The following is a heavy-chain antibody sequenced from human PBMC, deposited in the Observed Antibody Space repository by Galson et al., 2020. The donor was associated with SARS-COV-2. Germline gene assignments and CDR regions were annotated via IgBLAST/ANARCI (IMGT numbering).Heavy chain of an antibody. CDR3: ASLQVHNDFCSGYLGVSRVYWFDP. V-gene: IGHV4-59*01. CDR2: IYYSGST. CDR1: GGSISSYY. Sequence: SQTLSLTCTVSGGSISSYYWSWIRQPPGKGLEWIGYIYYSGSTNYNPSLKSRVTISVDTSKNQFSLKLSSVTAADTAVYYCASLQVHNDFCSGYLGVSRVYWFDPWGQGTLVTVSS. D-gene: IGHD3-3*01. J-gene: IGHJ5*02.